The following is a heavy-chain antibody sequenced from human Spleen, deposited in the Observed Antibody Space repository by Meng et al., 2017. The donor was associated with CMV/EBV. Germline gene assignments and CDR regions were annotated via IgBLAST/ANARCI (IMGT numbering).Heavy chain of an antibody. CDR2: IYYGGST. D-gene: IGHD1-1*01. Sequence: SETLSLTCTVSGGAITSTSSYWAWIRQPPGKGLEWIGSIYYGGSTYYQPSLRGRITISVDKSKNQFSLKLRSVTAADPAVYFCASGHIHELWGPGTLVTVSS. CDR3: ASGHIHEL. CDR1: GGAITSTSSY. V-gene: IGHV4-39*01. J-gene: IGHJ4*02.